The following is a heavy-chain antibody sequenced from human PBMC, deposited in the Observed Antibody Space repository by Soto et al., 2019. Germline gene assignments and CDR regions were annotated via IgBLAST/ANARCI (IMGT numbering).Heavy chain of an antibody. CDR3: AKVSMGTDFDY. CDR2: ISYDGSNE. J-gene: IGHJ4*02. V-gene: IGHV3-30*18. Sequence: GGSLRLSCAASGFTFSSYGMHWVRQAPGKGLEWVAVISYDGSNEYYADSVKGRFTISRDNSKNTLYLQMNSLRAEDTAVYYCAKVSMGTDFDYWGQGTLVTVS. CDR1: GFTFSSYG.